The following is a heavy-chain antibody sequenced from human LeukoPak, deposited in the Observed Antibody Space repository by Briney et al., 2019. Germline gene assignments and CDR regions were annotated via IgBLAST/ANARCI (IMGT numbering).Heavy chain of an antibody. D-gene: IGHD2-2*01. J-gene: IGHJ4*02. CDR2: ISAYNGNT. V-gene: IGHV1-18*01. CDR1: GYTFTSYG. Sequence: ASVKVSCKASGYTFTSYGISWVRQAPGQGLEWMGWISAYNGNTNYAQKLQGRVTMTTDTSTSTAYMELRSLRSDDTAVYYCARLYCSSTSCYLLFDYWGQGTLVTVSS. CDR3: ARLYCSSTSCYLLFDY.